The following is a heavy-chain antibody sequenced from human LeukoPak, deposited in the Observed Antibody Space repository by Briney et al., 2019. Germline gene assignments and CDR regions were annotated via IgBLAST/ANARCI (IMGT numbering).Heavy chain of an antibody. CDR3: ARDRGSGTEDAFDI. Sequence: SVKVSCKASGGTFSSYAISWVRQAPGQGLEWMGGIIPIFGTANYAQKFQGRVTITADESTSTAYMELSSLRSEDTALYCCARDRGSGTEDAFDIWGQGTMVTASS. CDR1: GGTFSSYA. CDR2: IIPIFGTA. V-gene: IGHV1-69*01. D-gene: IGHD6-25*01. J-gene: IGHJ3*02.